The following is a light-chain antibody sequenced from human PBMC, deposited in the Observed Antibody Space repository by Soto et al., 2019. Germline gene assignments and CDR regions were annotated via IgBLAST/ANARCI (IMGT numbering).Light chain of an antibody. V-gene: IGKV1-39*01. CDR1: QSISSS. Sequence: DIQMTQSPSSVSASVGDRVTIACRASQSISSSLNWYQQTPGKAPQLLIYAASSLHSGVPSRFSGSGSGKDFTLTNRSLQPEDFATYYCPQSYGTPWTFGQGTKVEI. CDR3: PQSYGTPWT. J-gene: IGKJ1*01. CDR2: AAS.